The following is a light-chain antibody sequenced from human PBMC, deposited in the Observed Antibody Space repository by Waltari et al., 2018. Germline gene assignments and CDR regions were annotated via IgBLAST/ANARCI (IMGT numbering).Light chain of an antibody. Sequence: SYELTQPPSVSVSPGQTARITRSGDQLCDKCVYWYQQKAGQSPVLVMFQDTKRPSGSPERFSGSNSGNTATLTISGTQAMDEADYYCQAWDSNTGVFGGGTKLTVL. J-gene: IGLJ3*02. CDR3: QAWDSNTGV. CDR1: QLCDKC. V-gene: IGLV3-1*01. CDR2: QDT.